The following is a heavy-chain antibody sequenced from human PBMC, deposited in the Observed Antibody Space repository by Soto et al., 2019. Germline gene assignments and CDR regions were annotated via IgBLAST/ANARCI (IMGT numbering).Heavy chain of an antibody. Sequence: GGSLRLSCAASGFTFSSYAMSWVRQAPGKGLEWVSAISGSGGSTYYADSVKGRFTISRDNSKNTLYPQMNSLRAEDTAVYYCAKGGYCSGGSCYDWVAFDIWGQGTMVTVSS. J-gene: IGHJ3*02. V-gene: IGHV3-23*01. D-gene: IGHD2-15*01. CDR1: GFTFSSYA. CDR2: ISGSGGST. CDR3: AKGGYCSGGSCYDWVAFDI.